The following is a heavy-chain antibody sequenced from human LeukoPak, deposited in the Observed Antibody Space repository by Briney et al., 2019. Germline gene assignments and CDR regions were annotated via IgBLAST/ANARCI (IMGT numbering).Heavy chain of an antibody. D-gene: IGHD2-15*01. J-gene: IGHJ5*02. V-gene: IGHV3-74*01. CDR3: ASQVAVTAIDP. CDR2: INSDGSST. CDR1: GFTFSSYW. Sequence: GGSLRLSCAASGFTFSSYWMHWVRQAPGKGLVWVSRINSDGSSTSYADSVKGRFTISRDNAKNTLYLQMNSLRVEDTAVYYCASQVAVTAIDPWGQGTLVSVSS.